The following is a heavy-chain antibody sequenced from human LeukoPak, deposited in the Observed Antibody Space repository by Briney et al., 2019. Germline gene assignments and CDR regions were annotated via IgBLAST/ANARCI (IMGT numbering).Heavy chain of an antibody. CDR3: AKGGIPTKYFYYMDV. V-gene: IGHV3-30-3*01. D-gene: IGHD1-26*01. J-gene: IGHJ6*03. CDR2: ISYDGSNK. CDR1: GFTFSSYA. Sequence: PGGSLRLSCAASGFTFSSYAMLWVRQAPGKGLEWVAVISYDGSNKYYADSVKGRFTISRDNSKNTLYLQMNSLRAEDTAVYYCAKGGIPTKYFYYMDVWGRGTTVTVSS.